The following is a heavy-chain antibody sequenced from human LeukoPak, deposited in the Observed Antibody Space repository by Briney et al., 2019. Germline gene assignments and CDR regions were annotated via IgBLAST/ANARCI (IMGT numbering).Heavy chain of an antibody. Sequence: PGGSLRLSCAASEFTFSTYSMNWVRQAPGKGLEWVSSISSGSTYIYYADSVKGRFTISRDNAKNSLYLQMNSLRAEDTAVYYCAKDGGMVYARGYFQHWGQGTLVTVSS. CDR3: AKDGGMVYARGYFQH. D-gene: IGHD2-8*01. CDR2: ISSGSTYI. CDR1: EFTFSTYS. V-gene: IGHV3-21*04. J-gene: IGHJ1*01.